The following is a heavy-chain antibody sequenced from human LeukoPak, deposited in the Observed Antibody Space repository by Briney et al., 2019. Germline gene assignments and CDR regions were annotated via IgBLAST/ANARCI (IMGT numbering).Heavy chain of an antibody. CDR1: GFTFSNYT. D-gene: IGHD6-19*01. J-gene: IGHJ4*02. V-gene: IGHV3-23*01. CDR3: AKPRSGWYVFDY. Sequence: GGSLRLSCAASGFTFSNYTMSWVRQAPGKGLEWVSVINDSGGRTNYAASVKGRFTISRDNSKNTLYLQMNSLRAEDTAVYCCAKPRSGWYVFDYWGQGTLVTVSS. CDR2: INDSGGRT.